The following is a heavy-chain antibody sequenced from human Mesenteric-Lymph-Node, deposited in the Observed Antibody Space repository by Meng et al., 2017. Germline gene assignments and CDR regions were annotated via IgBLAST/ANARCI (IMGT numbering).Heavy chain of an antibody. Sequence: GESLKISCAASGFTVSSDYMSWVRQAPGKGLEWVSVIYSGGSTYYADAVKGRFTISRDNSKSTLYLQMNSLRAEDTAVYYCVRGQYCSGGSCTYNAEYFQHWGQGTLVTVSS. CDR3: VRGQYCSGGSCTYNAEYFQH. V-gene: IGHV3-53*01. J-gene: IGHJ1*01. CDR2: IYSGGST. CDR1: GFTVSSDY. D-gene: IGHD2-15*01.